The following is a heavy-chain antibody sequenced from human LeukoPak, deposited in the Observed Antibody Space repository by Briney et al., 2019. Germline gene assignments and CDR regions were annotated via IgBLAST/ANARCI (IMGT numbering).Heavy chain of an antibody. J-gene: IGHJ4*02. D-gene: IGHD5-12*01. V-gene: IGHV4-59*08. Sequence: PSETLSLTCTVSGGSISNYYWSWIRQPPGKGLERIGYIYYRGSTNYNPSLKSRVTISVDTSKNQFSLKLSSVTAADTAVYYCARVHSGYDFGNRKYYYFDYWGQGTLVTVSS. CDR1: GGSISNYY. CDR3: ARVHSGYDFGNRKYYYFDY. CDR2: IYYRGST.